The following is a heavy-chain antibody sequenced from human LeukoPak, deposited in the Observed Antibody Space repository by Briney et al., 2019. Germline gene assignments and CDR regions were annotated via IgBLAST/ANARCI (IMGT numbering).Heavy chain of an antibody. J-gene: IGHJ5*02. CDR3: VRGHTGFYVNNYFDP. Sequence: GGSLRLSCAASGFKFDGYGMSWVRQVPGKGLEWVSGIDWNGGTTGYADSVKGRFTISRDNVKNSLFLQMDRLRAEDTAFYYCVRGHTGFYVNNYFDPWGQGTQVTVSS. V-gene: IGHV3-20*04. CDR1: GFKFDGYG. D-gene: IGHD3-9*01. CDR2: IDWNGGTT.